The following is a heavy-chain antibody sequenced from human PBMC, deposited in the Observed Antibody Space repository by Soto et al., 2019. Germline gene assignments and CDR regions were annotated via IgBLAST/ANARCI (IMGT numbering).Heavy chain of an antibody. CDR1: GFTFSSYA. J-gene: IGHJ6*02. V-gene: IGHV3-64D*08. CDR3: VKDPVDTVTTETQYYYYYYGMDV. Sequence: HPGGSLRLSCSASGFTFSSYAMHWVRQAPGKGLEYVSAISSNGGSTYYADSVKGRFTISRDNSKNTLYLQMSSLRAEDTAVYYCVKDPVDTVTTETQYYYYYYGMDVWGQGTTVTVSS. CDR2: ISSNGGST. D-gene: IGHD4-4*01.